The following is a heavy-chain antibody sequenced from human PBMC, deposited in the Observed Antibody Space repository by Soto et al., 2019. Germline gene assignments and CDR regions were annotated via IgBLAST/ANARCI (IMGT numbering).Heavy chain of an antibody. J-gene: IGHJ3*02. D-gene: IGHD6-19*01. CDR3: VRGVAVAGTDDAFDI. V-gene: IGHV4-34*01. CDR2: INHSGST. Sequence: QVQLQQWGAGLLKPSETLSLTCAVYGGSFSGYYWSWIRQPPGKGLEWIGEINHSGSTNYNPSLKSRVTISVDTSKNQFSLKLSSVTAADTAVYYCVRGVAVAGTDDAFDIWGQGTMVTVSS. CDR1: GGSFSGYY.